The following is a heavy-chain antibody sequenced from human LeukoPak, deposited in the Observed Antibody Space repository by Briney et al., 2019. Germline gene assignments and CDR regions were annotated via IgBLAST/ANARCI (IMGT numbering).Heavy chain of an antibody. Sequence: ASVKVSCKASGYTFTGYYMHWVRQAPGQGLEWMGWINPNSGGTNYAQKFQGRVTMTRDTSISTAYMELSRPRSDDTAVYYCARCIAVAGTFDYWGQGTLVTVSS. V-gene: IGHV1-2*02. J-gene: IGHJ4*02. CDR1: GYTFTGYY. CDR3: ARCIAVAGTFDY. D-gene: IGHD6-19*01. CDR2: INPNSGGT.